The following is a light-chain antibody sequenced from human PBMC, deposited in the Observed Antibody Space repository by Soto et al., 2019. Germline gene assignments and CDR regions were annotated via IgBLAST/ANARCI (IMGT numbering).Light chain of an antibody. V-gene: IGKV3-15*01. CDR3: QRYGDLPLI. J-gene: IGKJ4*01. CDR1: QSVSSK. CDR2: GAS. Sequence: EIVMTQSPATLSVSPGEGATLSCRASQSVSSKLAWYQQKPGQAPRLLIYGASTRATGIPARFTGSEAGTEFPLTISSLQSEDFAVYYCQRYGDLPLIFGGGTKVEIK.